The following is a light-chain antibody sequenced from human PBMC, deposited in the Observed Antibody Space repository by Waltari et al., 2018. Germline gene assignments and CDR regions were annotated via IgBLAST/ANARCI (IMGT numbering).Light chain of an antibody. CDR3: QQANSLPFT. J-gene: IGKJ4*01. Sequence: VSASIGDRVTITCRASQGINKWLVWYQQKPGKAPNVLIYAASILQSGVPSRFSGSGFGTDFTLTISSLQPEDFATYFCQQANSLPFTFGGGTKVEIK. CDR2: AAS. V-gene: IGKV1-12*02. CDR1: QGINKW.